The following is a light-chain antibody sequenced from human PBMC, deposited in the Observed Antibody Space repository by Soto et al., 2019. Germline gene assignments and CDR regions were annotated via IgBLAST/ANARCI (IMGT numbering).Light chain of an antibody. V-gene: IGKV1-33*01. CDR3: QQYDNLPLT. Sequence: DIQMTQSPSSLSASVGDRVTITCQASHDIRNYLNWYQQKPGQAPKLLIHDASCLQTGVPSRFSGGGAATDFIITISSLQHDDIATYHCQQYDNLPLTFGGGTKVEI. CDR1: HDIRNY. J-gene: IGKJ4*01. CDR2: DAS.